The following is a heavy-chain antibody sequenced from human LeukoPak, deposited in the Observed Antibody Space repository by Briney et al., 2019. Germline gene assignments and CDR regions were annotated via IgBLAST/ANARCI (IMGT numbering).Heavy chain of an antibody. V-gene: IGHV3-74*01. CDR2: INSDGINT. CDR1: GFTFSNYW. J-gene: IGHJ4*02. D-gene: IGHD5-18*01. Sequence: GGSLRLSCAASGFTFSNYWMHWVRQAPGKGLVWVSRINSDGINTSYADSVKGRFTISRDNAKTSLYLQMNSLRAEDTAVYYCARDLSGVTGYTYGRGIDYWGQGTLVPVSS. CDR3: ARDLSGVTGYTYGRGIDY.